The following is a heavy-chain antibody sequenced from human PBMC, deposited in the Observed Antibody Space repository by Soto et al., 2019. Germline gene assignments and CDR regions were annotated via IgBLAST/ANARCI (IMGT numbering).Heavy chain of an antibody. V-gene: IGHV3-23*01. CDR3: AKATYDSTFYPLNFDN. Sequence: VQLLESGGGLGQPGGSLRLSCAASEFTFSSYAMSWVRQAPGKGLEWVSLISGSGGRTYYAASVKGRFTISRDNSKNTLFLQMNSLRAEDTAVYYCAKATYDSTFYPLNFDNWGQGTLVTVSS. CDR1: EFTFSSYA. J-gene: IGHJ4*02. CDR2: ISGSGGRT. D-gene: IGHD3-22*01.